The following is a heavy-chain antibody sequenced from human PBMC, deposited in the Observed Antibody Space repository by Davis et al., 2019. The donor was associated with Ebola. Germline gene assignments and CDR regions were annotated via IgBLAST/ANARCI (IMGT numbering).Heavy chain of an antibody. CDR2: ISGSGAST. Sequence: GESLKISCAASGFTFSSYAMNWVRQAPGTGLEWVSGISGSGASTYYADSVKGRFTISRDNSKNTLYLQMNSLRADDTAVYYCAKGLGASDWYAFDYWGQRALVTVSS. V-gene: IGHV3-23*01. CDR1: GFTFSSYA. CDR3: AKGLGASDWYAFDY. D-gene: IGHD6-19*01. J-gene: IGHJ4*02.